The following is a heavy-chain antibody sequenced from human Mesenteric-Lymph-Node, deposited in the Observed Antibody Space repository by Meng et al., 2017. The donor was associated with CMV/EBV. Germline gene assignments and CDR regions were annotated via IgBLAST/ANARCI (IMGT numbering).Heavy chain of an antibody. J-gene: IGHJ6*02. Sequence: GGSLRLSCAASGFTFDDYGMHWVWQAPGKGLEWVSGISWNSVSTGYADSVKGRFTISRDNAKNSLYLQMNSLRAEDTALYYCAKDYYSSSSLNYCYGMDVWGQGTTVTVSS. CDR2: ISWNSVST. V-gene: IGHV3-9*01. CDR3: AKDYYSSSSLNYCYGMDV. D-gene: IGHD6-6*01. CDR1: GFTFDDYG.